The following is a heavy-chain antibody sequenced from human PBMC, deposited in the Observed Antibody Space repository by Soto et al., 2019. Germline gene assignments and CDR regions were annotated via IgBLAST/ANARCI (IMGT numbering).Heavy chain of an antibody. J-gene: IGHJ4*02. CDR2: IYSGGST. Sequence: EVQLVESGGGLVQPGGSLRLSCAVSGLTVSSNYMSWVRQAPGKGLEWVSVIYSGGSTNNADSVKGRVTISRDNSKNTLYLQMNSLRAEDTAVYYCARDFYYYGSGTMGGYFDYWGQGTLVTVSS. CDR1: GLTVSSNY. CDR3: ARDFYYYGSGTMGGYFDY. D-gene: IGHD3-10*01. V-gene: IGHV3-66*01.